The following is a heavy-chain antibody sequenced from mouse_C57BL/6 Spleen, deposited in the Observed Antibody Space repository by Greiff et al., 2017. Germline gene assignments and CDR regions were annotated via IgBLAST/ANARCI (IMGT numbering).Heavy chain of an antibody. Sequence: VHLVESGPELVKPGASVKISCKASGYSFTSYYIHWVKQRPGQGLEWIGWIYPGSGNTKYNEKFKGKATLTADTSSSTAYMQLSSLTSEDSAVYYCARGVVRYFDYWGQGTTLTVSS. D-gene: IGHD1-3*01. J-gene: IGHJ2*01. CDR1: GYSFTSYY. CDR3: ARGVVRYFDY. CDR2: IYPGSGNT. V-gene: IGHV1-66*01.